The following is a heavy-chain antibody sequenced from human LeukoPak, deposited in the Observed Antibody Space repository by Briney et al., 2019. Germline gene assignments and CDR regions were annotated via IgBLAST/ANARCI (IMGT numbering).Heavy chain of an antibody. Sequence: PSETLSLTCTVSGGSISSYYWSWIRQPPGKGLEWIGYIYYSGSTNYNPSLKSRVTISVDTSKNQFSLKLSSVTAADTAVYYCARHEAAAGPGFDPWGQGTLVTVSS. D-gene: IGHD6-13*01. CDR2: IYYSGST. CDR3: ARHEAAAGPGFDP. CDR1: GGSISSYY. V-gene: IGHV4-59*08. J-gene: IGHJ5*02.